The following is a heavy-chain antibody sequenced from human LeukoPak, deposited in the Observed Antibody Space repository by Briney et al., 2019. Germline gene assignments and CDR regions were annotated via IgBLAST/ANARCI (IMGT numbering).Heavy chain of an antibody. CDR3: ARSGSTGYSLDY. Sequence: ASVKASCKASGYSFTGYFIHWVRQAPGQGLEWMGCIDPNSGDTKYAQKFQGRVSMPRDTSTRTAYMELSRLRSDDTAVYLCARSGSTGYSLDYWGQGTLVTVSS. CDR2: IDPNSGDT. CDR1: GYSFTGYF. D-gene: IGHD3-22*01. V-gene: IGHV1-2*02. J-gene: IGHJ4*02.